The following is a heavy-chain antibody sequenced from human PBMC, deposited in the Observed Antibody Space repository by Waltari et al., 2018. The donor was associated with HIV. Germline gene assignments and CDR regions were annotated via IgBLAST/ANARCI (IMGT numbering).Heavy chain of an antibody. CDR3: ARVAPDGVGATDPFEN. V-gene: IGHV3-53*01. D-gene: IGHD1-26*01. CDR2: IYSGGST. Sequence: EVQLVESGGGLIQPGGSLRPSGAASEFTLSSNSMNWVRQAPGKGLEWVSIIYSGGSTYYADSVKGRFTISRDNSKNTLYLQMKRLRAEDTAVYYCARVAPDGVGATDPFENWGQGTLVTVSS. J-gene: IGHJ4*02. CDR1: EFTLSSNS.